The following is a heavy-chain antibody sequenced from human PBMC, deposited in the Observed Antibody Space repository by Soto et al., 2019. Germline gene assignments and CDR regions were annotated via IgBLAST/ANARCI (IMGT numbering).Heavy chain of an antibody. V-gene: IGHV3-21*01. CDR3: ARVMCGDCSAYYYYSMDV. D-gene: IGHD2-21*02. CDR1: GFTFGTYT. CDR2: IGTTSGYI. J-gene: IGHJ6*02. Sequence: GGSLRLSSTASGFTFGTYTMSWVRQAPGKVLEWVSSIGTTSGYIYYADSVRGRFTISRVNAGDSLYLQMSSLRAEDTAVYYCARVMCGDCSAYYYYSMDVWGQGTTVTVSS.